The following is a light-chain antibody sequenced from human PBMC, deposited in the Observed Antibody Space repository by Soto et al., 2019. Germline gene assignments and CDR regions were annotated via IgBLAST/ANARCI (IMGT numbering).Light chain of an antibody. CDR3: QTWDTGVV. Sequence: QPVLTQSPSASASLGASVKLTCTLSSGHSNYAIAWHQQQPEKGPRFLMKLTSDGSHTQGDGIPDRFSGSSSGAERYLTIASLQSDDEADYYCQTWDTGVVFGGGTKLTVL. J-gene: IGLJ2*01. CDR2: LTSDGSH. CDR1: SGHSNYA. V-gene: IGLV4-69*01.